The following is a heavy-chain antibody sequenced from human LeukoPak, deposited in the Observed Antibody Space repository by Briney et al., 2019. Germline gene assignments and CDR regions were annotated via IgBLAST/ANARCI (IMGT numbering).Heavy chain of an antibody. D-gene: IGHD3-22*01. CDR3: ARRHSGGYYDDAFDI. V-gene: IGHV4-39*01. J-gene: IGHJ3*02. CDR1: GGSISSSSYY. CDR2: IYYSGST. Sequence: SETLSLTCTVSGGSISSSSYYWGWIRQPPGKGLEWIGSIYYSGSTYYNPSLKSRVTISVDTSKNQFSLKLSSVTAADTAVYYCARRHSGGYYDDAFDIWGQGTMVTVSS.